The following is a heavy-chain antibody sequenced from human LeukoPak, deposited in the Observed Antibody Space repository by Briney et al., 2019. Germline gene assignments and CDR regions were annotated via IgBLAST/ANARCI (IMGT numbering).Heavy chain of an antibody. Sequence: SETLSLTCTVSGASISSYYWGWIRQPAGKGLEWIGRIYTSGSTNYNPSLKSRVTMSVDMSKNQFSLKLSSATAADTAVYYCARGIPVAGSNWFDPWGQGILVIVSS. V-gene: IGHV4-4*07. D-gene: IGHD6-19*01. J-gene: IGHJ5*02. CDR2: IYTSGST. CDR1: GASISSYY. CDR3: ARGIPVAGSNWFDP.